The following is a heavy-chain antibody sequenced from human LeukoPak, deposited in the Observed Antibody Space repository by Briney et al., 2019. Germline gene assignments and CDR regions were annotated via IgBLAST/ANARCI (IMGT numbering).Heavy chain of an antibody. CDR1: GYTFTSYG. CDR3: ARLCGTTYYYYYMDV. V-gene: IGHV1-18*01. Sequence: ASVKVSCKASGYTFTSYGISWVRQAPGQGLEWMGWISAYNGNTNYAQKLQGRVTMTTDTSTSTAYMELRSLRSDDTGVYYCARLCGTTYYYYYMDVWGKGNTVTVSS. D-gene: IGHD1-7*01. CDR2: ISAYNGNT. J-gene: IGHJ6*03.